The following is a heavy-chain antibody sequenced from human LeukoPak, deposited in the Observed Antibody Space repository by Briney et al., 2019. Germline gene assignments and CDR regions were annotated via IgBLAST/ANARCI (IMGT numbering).Heavy chain of an antibody. CDR2: ISSSSSYV. Sequence: PGGSLRLSCAASGFTFSSYSMNWVRQAPGKGLEWVSSISSSSSYVYCADSVKGRFTISRDNAKNSLYLQMNSLRAEDTAVYYCAKVGATFVGSEPNYYFDYWGQGTLVTVSS. D-gene: IGHD1-26*01. CDR3: AKVGATFVGSEPNYYFDY. V-gene: IGHV3-21*04. J-gene: IGHJ4*02. CDR1: GFTFSSYS.